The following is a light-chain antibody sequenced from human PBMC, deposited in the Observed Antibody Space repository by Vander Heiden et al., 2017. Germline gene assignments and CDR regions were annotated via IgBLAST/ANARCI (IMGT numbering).Light chain of an antibody. V-gene: IGKV1-39*01. J-gene: IGKJ2*02. Sequence: DIQMTQSPSSLSASVGDRVTITCRASQSISSYLNWYQQKPLKAPKLLIYAASSLQSGVPSRFSGSGSGTDFTLTISSLQPEDFATYYCQQSYSTPCTFGQGTKLEIK. CDR2: AAS. CDR1: QSISSY. CDR3: QQSYSTPCT.